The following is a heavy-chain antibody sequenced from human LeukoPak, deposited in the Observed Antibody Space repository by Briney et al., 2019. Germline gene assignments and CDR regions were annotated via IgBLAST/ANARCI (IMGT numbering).Heavy chain of an antibody. Sequence: GGSLRLSCAASGFTFSTYAVNWVRQAPGKGLEWVSLIKSDGTTEYADSVKGRFTISRDNSKNTLFLQMNSLRVEDTAVYYCARLRRGYWGRGTPVTVSS. CDR2: IKSDGTT. V-gene: IGHV3-23*01. J-gene: IGHJ4*02. CDR1: GFTFSTYA. CDR3: ARLRRGY.